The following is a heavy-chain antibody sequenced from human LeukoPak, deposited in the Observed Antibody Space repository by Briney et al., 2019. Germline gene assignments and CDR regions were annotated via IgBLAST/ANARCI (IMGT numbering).Heavy chain of an antibody. CDR2: ISGSGGST. Sequence: GGSLRLSCEASGFTFSGYAMTWVRQAPGKGLEWVSVISGSGGSTYYADSVKGRLTISRDNSKNTLYLQMNSLRAEDTAVYYCAREDCSGGSCYGGGDYWGQGTLVTVSS. V-gene: IGHV3-23*01. J-gene: IGHJ4*02. D-gene: IGHD2-15*01. CDR3: AREDCSGGSCYGGGDY. CDR1: GFTFSGYA.